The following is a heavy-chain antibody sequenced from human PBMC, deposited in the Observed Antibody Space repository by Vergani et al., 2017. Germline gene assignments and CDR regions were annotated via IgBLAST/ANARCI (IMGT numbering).Heavy chain of an antibody. V-gene: IGHV3-7*01. Sequence: EVQLVESGGGMVQPGGSLRLSCADSGFTFSSFWMSWIRQAPGKGLEWVANIKQDGSEKYYVDSVKGRFSISIDIAKNSLYLEMSSLRVEDTAVYYCTSSNNNRWYWGQGTLVTVSS. CDR1: GFTFSSFW. D-gene: IGHD2/OR15-2a*01. CDR3: TSSNNNRWY. J-gene: IGHJ4*02. CDR2: IKQDGSEK.